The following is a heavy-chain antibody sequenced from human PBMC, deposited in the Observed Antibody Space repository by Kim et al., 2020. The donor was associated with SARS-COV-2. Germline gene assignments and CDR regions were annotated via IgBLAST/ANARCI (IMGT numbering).Heavy chain of an antibody. J-gene: IGHJ4*02. V-gene: IGHV3-15*01. CDR1: GFTFSNAW. D-gene: IGHD3-9*01. Sequence: RGSLRPSCAASGFTFSNAWMSWVRQAPGKGLEWVGRIKSKTDGGTTDYAAPVKGRFTISRDDSKNTLYLQMNSLKTEDTAVYYCTTDENLKYYDILTGYSTSYYFDYWGQGTLVTVSS. CDR2: IKSKTDGGTT. CDR3: TTDENLKYYDILTGYSTSYYFDY.